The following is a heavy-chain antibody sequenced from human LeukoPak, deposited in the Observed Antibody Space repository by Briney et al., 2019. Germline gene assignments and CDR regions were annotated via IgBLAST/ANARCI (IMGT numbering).Heavy chain of an antibody. V-gene: IGHV1-69*04. CDR1: GGTFSSYA. CDR2: IIPILGIA. D-gene: IGHD6-19*01. CDR3: ATQWLPWYYFDY. Sequence: ASVKVSCKASGGTFSSYAISWVRQAPGQGLEWMGRIIPILGIANYAQKFQGRVTITADKSTSTAYMELSSLRSEDTAVYYCATQWLPWYYFDYWGQGTLVTVSS. J-gene: IGHJ4*02.